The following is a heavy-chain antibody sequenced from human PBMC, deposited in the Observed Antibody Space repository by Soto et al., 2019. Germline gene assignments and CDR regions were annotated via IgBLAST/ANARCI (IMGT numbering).Heavy chain of an antibody. CDR2: IIPIFGTA. CDR1: GGTFSSYA. CDR3: ASNGFGETYYYCMDV. V-gene: IGHV1-69*12. J-gene: IGHJ6*02. Sequence: QVQLVQSGAEVKKPGSSVKVSCKASGGTFSSYAINWVRQAPGQGLEWMGGIIPIFGTADYAQKFQGRVTITADESTSTAYMELSGLRSEDTAVYYCASNGFGETYYYCMDVWGQGTTVTVSS. D-gene: IGHD3-10*01.